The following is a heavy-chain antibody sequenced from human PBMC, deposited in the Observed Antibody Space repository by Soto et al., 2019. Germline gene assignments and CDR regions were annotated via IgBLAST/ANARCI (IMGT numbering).Heavy chain of an antibody. CDR2: ISYDGTNK. Sequence: QVQLVESGGGVVQSGRSLRLSCAASGFTFSTYAMHWVRQAPGKGLEWVAVISYDGTNKYYADYLRGRFTISRDKSKNTMFLQMNRLRAEHTAVYYCAKDGGGYNYGYVMLDKYYYGMDVWGQGTTVTVSS. J-gene: IGHJ6*02. V-gene: IGHV3-30-3*01. CDR1: GFTFSTYA. CDR3: AKDGGGYNYGYVMLDKYYYGMDV. D-gene: IGHD5-18*01.